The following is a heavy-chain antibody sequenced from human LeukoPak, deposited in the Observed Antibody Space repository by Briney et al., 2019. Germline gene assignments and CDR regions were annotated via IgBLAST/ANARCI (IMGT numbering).Heavy chain of an antibody. V-gene: IGHV4-38-2*02. Sequence: SETLSLTCTVSGYSISSAYFWGWIRQPPGKGLEWIGSIYHSGSTYYNPSLKSRVTISIDTSKNQFSLKLSSVTAADTAVYYCARLSTVTTSFDYWGQGTLVTVSS. D-gene: IGHD4-11*01. CDR1: GYSISSAYF. J-gene: IGHJ4*02. CDR3: ARLSTVTTSFDY. CDR2: IYHSGST.